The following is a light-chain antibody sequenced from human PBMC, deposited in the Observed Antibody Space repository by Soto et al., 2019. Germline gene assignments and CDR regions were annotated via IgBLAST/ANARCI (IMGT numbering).Light chain of an antibody. Sequence: DIQMTQSPPSLSVSVGDRVTITCQASQDISNYLHWFQQKPGKAPQLLIFDVSNLQTGVPSRFSGGGSVTDFALTISSLEPEDIATYYCQQYDSLPLTFGQGTRLEI. CDR3: QQYDSLPLT. V-gene: IGKV1-33*01. CDR1: QDISNY. CDR2: DVS. J-gene: IGKJ5*01.